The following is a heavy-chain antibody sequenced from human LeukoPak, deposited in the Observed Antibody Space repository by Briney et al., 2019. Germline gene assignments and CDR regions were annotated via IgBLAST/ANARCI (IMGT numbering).Heavy chain of an antibody. CDR2: INPNSGGT. CDR3: ARSVGLAGYYFDY. V-gene: IGHV1-2*02. J-gene: IGHJ4*02. Sequence: ASVKVSCKASGYTFTGYYMHWVRQAPGQGLEWMGWINPNSGGTNYAQKFQGRVTVTRDTSISSAYMELRRLRSDDTPVNYCARSVGLAGYYFDYWGQGTLVTVSS. CDR1: GYTFTGYY. D-gene: IGHD6-19*01.